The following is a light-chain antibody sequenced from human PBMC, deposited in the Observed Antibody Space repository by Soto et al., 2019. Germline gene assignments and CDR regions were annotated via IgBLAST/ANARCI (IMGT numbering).Light chain of an antibody. CDR3: QKCNSAPST. V-gene: IGKV1-27*01. CDR1: QGISNY. J-gene: IGKJ5*01. CDR2: AAS. Sequence: DIQMTQSPSSLSASVGDRVTITCQASQGISNYLAWYQQKPGKVPKLLIYAASTLQSGVPSRFSGSGYGTEFTLTISSLEPEDVATYYCQKCNSAPSTFGQGTRLEIK.